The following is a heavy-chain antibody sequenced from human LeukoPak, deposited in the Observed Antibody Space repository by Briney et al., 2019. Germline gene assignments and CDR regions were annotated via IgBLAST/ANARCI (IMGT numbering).Heavy chain of an antibody. D-gene: IGHD1-14*01. V-gene: IGHV4-61*01. CDR3: ARDFKWSRNNNWFDP. CDR2: IYYSGST. Sequence: PSETLSLTCSVSGGSISSSSSYWGWIRQPPGKGLEWIGYIYYSGSTNYNPSLKSRVTISVDTSKNQFSLKLSSVTAADTAVYYCARDFKWSRNNNWFDPWGQGTLVTVSS. J-gene: IGHJ5*02. CDR1: GGSISSSSSY.